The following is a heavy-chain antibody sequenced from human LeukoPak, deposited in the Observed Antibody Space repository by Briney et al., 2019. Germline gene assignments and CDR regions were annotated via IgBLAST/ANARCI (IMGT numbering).Heavy chain of an antibody. D-gene: IGHD6-19*01. CDR3: ARDQKVGLTYSSGWLDY. CDR2: ISGYNGDT. CDR1: GYSFTSFG. Sequence: ASVTVSCESSGYSFTSFGVSWVRQAPGQGLEWMGWISGYNGDTIFAQKLQGRVALTTDTSTSTSYLELRGLRSDGTAVYYCARDQKVGLTYSSGWLDYWGQGTLVTVSS. V-gene: IGHV1-18*01. J-gene: IGHJ4*02.